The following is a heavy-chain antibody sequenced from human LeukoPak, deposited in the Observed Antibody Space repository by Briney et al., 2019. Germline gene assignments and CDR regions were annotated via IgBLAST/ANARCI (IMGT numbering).Heavy chain of an antibody. CDR3: ARDLGGGFFAD. J-gene: IGHJ4*02. Sequence: PAGSLRLACAAYGFTLSNSWIGWVRQAPEKGLEFVANINQDGGVRNYMDSLKGRFTITRDNAKNSLYLHINSLRADDTALYYCARDLGGGFFADWGQGTLVTVSS. CDR1: GFTLSNSW. CDR2: INQDGGVR. V-gene: IGHV3-7*01. D-gene: IGHD2-15*01.